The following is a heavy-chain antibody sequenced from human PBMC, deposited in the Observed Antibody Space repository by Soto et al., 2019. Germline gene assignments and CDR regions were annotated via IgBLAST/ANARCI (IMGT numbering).Heavy chain of an antibody. CDR1: GFSLSTSGVG. J-gene: IGHJ4*02. Sequence: QITLKESGPTLVKPTQTLTLTCTFSGFSLSTSGVGVGWIRQPPGKALEWLALIYWDDDKRYSPSLKSSLTITEDTSNTQVVLTMTNMDAVDTATYYCAHISYYGILTGYYRFLPYDYWGQGTLVTVSS. V-gene: IGHV2-5*02. CDR3: AHISYYGILTGYYRFLPYDY. CDR2: IYWDDDK. D-gene: IGHD3-9*01.